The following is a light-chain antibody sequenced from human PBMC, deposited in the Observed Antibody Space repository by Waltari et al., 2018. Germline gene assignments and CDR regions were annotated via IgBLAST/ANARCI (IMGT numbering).Light chain of an antibody. CDR3: QKFNSFLT. Sequence: AIQLTQSPSSLSASVGDRVAITCRAIQDISISLAWYQQKPGKAPKLLIYDASSLESGVPLRFSGSGSGTEFTLTIHSLQPEDFATYYCQKFNSFLTFGGGTKVEIK. CDR1: QDISIS. CDR2: DAS. V-gene: IGKV1-13*02. J-gene: IGKJ4*01.